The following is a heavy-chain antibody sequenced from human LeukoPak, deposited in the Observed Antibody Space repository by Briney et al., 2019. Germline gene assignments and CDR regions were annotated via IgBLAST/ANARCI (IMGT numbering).Heavy chain of an antibody. CDR1: GFTFSSYA. Sequence: PGGSLRLSCAASGFTFSSYAMSWVRQAPGTGLEWISVISGSGTSTHYADSVKGRFTISRDNSKNTLYLQVNSLRAEDTAVYYCAKGSVAAVGSPSHWGQGTLVTVSS. CDR3: AKGSVAAVGSPSH. D-gene: IGHD6-13*01. V-gene: IGHV3-23*01. CDR2: ISGSGTST. J-gene: IGHJ4*02.